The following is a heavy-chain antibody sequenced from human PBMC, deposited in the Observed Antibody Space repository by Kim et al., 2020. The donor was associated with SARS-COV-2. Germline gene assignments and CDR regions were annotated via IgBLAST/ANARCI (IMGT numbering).Heavy chain of an antibody. V-gene: IGHV4-34*01. CDR2: INHSGST. J-gene: IGHJ5*02. CDR3: ARPKSEYYYDSSGYYSWFDP. CDR1: GGSFSGYY. Sequence: SETLSLTCAVYGGSFSGYYWSWIRQPPGKGLEWIGEINHSGSTNYNPSLKSRVTISVDTSKNQFSLKLSSVTAADTAVYYCARPKSEYYYDSSGYYSWFDPCGQGTLVTVSS. D-gene: IGHD3-22*01.